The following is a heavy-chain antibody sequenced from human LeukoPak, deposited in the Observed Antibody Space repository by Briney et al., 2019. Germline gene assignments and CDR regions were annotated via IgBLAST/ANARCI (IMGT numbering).Heavy chain of an antibody. Sequence: ASVKVSCKVSGYTLTELSMHWVRQAPGKGLEWMGGFDPEDGETIYAQKFQGRVTMTEDTSTDTAYMELSSLRSEDTSVYYCARGALYGSGSSSDYWGQGTLVTVSS. CDR1: GYTLTELS. V-gene: IGHV1-24*01. J-gene: IGHJ4*02. D-gene: IGHD3-10*01. CDR2: FDPEDGET. CDR3: ARGALYGSGSSSDY.